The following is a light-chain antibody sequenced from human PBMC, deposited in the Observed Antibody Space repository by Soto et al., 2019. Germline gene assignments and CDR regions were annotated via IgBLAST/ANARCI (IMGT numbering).Light chain of an antibody. CDR2: DVS. J-gene: IGLJ1*01. V-gene: IGLV2-14*03. CDR3: SSYTSSTNPYV. Sequence: QSVLTQPASVSGSPGQSITISCTGTSSDVGGYNYVSWYQRHPGKAPKLMIFDVSNRPSGVSNRFSGSKSANTASLTISGLQAEDEADYFCSSYTSSTNPYVFGTGTKVTVL. CDR1: SSDVGGYNY.